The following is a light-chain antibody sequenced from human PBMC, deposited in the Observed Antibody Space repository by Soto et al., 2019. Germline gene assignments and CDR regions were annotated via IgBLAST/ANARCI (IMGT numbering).Light chain of an antibody. CDR1: QSISNH. V-gene: IGKV1-39*01. CDR3: QPSYGTPPT. J-gene: IGKJ1*01. CDR2: AAS. Sequence: DIQMTQSPSSLSASVEDRVIITGRASQSISNHLNWYQQKPGKAPKLLIFAASSLQSGVPSRFSCSRSGQDVTLTISSLHPEDFASYYCQPSYGTPPTFGQGTNADSK.